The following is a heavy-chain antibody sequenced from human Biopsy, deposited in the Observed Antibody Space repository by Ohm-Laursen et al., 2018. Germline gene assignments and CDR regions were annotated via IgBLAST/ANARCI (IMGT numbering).Heavy chain of an antibody. D-gene: IGHD2-15*01. V-gene: IGHV4-59*08. J-gene: IGHJ4*02. Sequence: SDTLSLTCIVSGDSINSSYWSWIRQAPGKGLEWIGFISNSGNTNYNSSLKSRVTISADTSKNQFSLKLGSVTVADTAVFYCARRGSGGRSFDYWGQGSLVTVSS. CDR1: GDSINSSY. CDR2: ISNSGNT. CDR3: ARRGSGGRSFDY.